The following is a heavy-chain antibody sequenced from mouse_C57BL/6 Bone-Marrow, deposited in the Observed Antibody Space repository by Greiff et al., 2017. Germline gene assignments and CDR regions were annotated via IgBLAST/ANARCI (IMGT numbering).Heavy chain of an antibody. V-gene: IGHV14-4*01. CDR3: TTVVHY. CDR1: GFNIKDDY. D-gene: IGHD1-1*01. CDR2: IDPENGDT. Sequence: EVQLVESGAELVRPGASVKLSCTASGFNIKDDYMHWVKQRPEQGLEWIGWIDPENGDTEYASKFQGKATITAATSSNTAYLQLSSLTSEDTAVYYCTTVVHYWGQGTTLTVSS. J-gene: IGHJ2*01.